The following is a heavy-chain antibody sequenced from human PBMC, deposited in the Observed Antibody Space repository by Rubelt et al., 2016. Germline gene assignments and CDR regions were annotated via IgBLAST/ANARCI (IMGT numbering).Heavy chain of an antibody. Sequence: QVQLQQWGAGLLKPSETLSLTCAVYGGSFSGYYWSWIRQPPGKGLEWIGEINHSGSTHYNPSLKSPVTISEDASRNQFDLKLRSVTAADTAVYYCARGKEGLGVTMMDYWGQGTLVTVSS. J-gene: IGHJ4*02. CDR1: GGSFSGYY. CDR3: ARGKEGLGVTMMDY. D-gene: IGHD3-22*01. V-gene: IGHV4-34*01. CDR2: INHSGST.